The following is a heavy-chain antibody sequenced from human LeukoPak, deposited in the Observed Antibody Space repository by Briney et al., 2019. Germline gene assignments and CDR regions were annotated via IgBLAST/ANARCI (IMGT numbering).Heavy chain of an antibody. CDR1: GFTFSNYW. Sequence: GSLRLSCAASGFTFSNYWMTWVRQAPGKGLEWVAIIKQDGSERDYVDTVKGRFTVSRDNVENTFYLQMNSLRPEDTAVYFCARDRCSSTTCPPPHALDIWGQGTMVTVSS. V-gene: IGHV3-7*01. CDR2: IKQDGSER. CDR3: ARDRCSSTTCPPPHALDI. J-gene: IGHJ3*02. D-gene: IGHD6-13*01.